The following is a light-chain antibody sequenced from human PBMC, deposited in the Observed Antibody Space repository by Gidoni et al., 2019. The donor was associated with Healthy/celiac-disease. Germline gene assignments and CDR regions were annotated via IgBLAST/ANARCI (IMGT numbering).Light chain of an antibody. CDR2: WAS. CDR1: QSVLYSSNNKNY. J-gene: IGKJ5*01. CDR3: QQYYSTWIT. Sequence: DIVMTPSPNSLALSLGERATINCKSSQSVLYSSNNKNYLAWYQQKPGQPPKLLIYWASTRESGVPDRFSGSGSGTDFTLTISSLQAEDVAVYYCQQYYSTWITFGQGTRLEIK. V-gene: IGKV4-1*01.